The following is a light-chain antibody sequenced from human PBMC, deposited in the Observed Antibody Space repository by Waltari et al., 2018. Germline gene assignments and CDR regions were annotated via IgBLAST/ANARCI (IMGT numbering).Light chain of an antibody. V-gene: IGKV1-39*01. Sequence: DIQMTQSPSSLSASVGARITITCRASQSIDFYLHWYRQRPGKAPELLIYASNILQSGVPSRFRGSGSGTEFTLTISSLQTEDFAIYYCQQSYSSPWTFGPGTKVEIK. CDR1: QSIDFY. CDR3: QQSYSSPWT. J-gene: IGKJ1*01. CDR2: ASN.